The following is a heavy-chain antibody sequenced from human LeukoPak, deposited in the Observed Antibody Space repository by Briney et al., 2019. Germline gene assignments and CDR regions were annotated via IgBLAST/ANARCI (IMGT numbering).Heavy chain of an antibody. CDR3: ARFRSTVYDAFDI. CDR1: GGSISRYY. CDR2: IYYSGSA. V-gene: IGHV4-59*08. Sequence: PSETLSLTCTVSGGSISRYYWSWIRQPPGKGLECIGYIYYSGSANYNPSLKSRVTISVDTSKNQFSLRLNSVTAADTAVYYCARFRSTVYDAFDIWGQGTMVTVSS. J-gene: IGHJ3*02. D-gene: IGHD4-17*01.